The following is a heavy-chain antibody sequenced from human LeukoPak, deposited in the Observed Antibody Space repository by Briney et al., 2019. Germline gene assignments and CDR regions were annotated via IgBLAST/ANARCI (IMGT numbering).Heavy chain of an antibody. D-gene: IGHD6-6*01. Sequence: PGGSLRLSCAASGFTFSSYGMHWVRQAPGKGLEWVAFIRYDGSNKYYADSVKGRFTISRDNSKNTLYLQMNSLRAEDTAVYYCAKGMRYGIAARSRDFDYWGQGTLVTVSS. J-gene: IGHJ4*02. CDR3: AKGMRYGIAARSRDFDY. CDR1: GFTFSSYG. CDR2: IRYDGSNK. V-gene: IGHV3-30*02.